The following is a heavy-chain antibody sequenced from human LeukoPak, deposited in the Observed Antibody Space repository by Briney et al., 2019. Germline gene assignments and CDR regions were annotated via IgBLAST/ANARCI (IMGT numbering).Heavy chain of an antibody. CDR3: ARGGARSYYYYYYMDV. D-gene: IGHD1-26*01. V-gene: IGHV4-38-2*02. Sequence: SETLSLTCTVSGYSISSGYYWGWIRQPPGKGLEWIGSIYHSGSTYYNPSLKSRVTISVDTSKNQFSLKLSSVTAADTAVYYCARGGARSYYYYYYMDVWGKGTTVTVSS. CDR2: IYHSGST. CDR1: GYSISSGYY. J-gene: IGHJ6*03.